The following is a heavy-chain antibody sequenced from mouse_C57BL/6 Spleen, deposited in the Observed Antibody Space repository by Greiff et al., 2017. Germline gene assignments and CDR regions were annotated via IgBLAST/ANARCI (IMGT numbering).Heavy chain of an antibody. D-gene: IGHD4-1*01. J-gene: IGHJ2*01. Sequence: EVHLVESGGGLVKPGGSLKLSCAASGFTFSSYAMSWVRQTPDKRLEWVATISDGGSYTYYPDNVKGRFTISRDNAKNHLYLQISHLKSEDTAMYYCARLANWDYFDCWGQGATRTVSS. CDR3: ARLANWDYFDC. V-gene: IGHV5-4*01. CDR2: ISDGGSYT. CDR1: GFTFSSYA.